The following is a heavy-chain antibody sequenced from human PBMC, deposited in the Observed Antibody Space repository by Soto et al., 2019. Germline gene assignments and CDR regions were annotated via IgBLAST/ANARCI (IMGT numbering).Heavy chain of an antibody. Sequence: ASVKVSCKASGYILNKYGSNWVRQAPGQGLEWMGRISAFNGYTNFAQKFQGRVTLTTDTSTNTAYMELSSLRSDDTAIYYCARGRGVVIPAGTPDAFDVWGQGTMVTVSS. CDR1: GYILNKYG. V-gene: IGHV1-18*01. D-gene: IGHD2-21*01. J-gene: IGHJ3*01. CDR3: ARGRGVVIPAGTPDAFDV. CDR2: ISAFNGYT.